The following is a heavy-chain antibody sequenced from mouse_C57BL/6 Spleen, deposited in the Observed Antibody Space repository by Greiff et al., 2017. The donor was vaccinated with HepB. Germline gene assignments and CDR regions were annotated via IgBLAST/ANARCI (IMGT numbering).Heavy chain of an antibody. V-gene: IGHV5-16*01. CDR2: INYDGSST. Sequence: EVQLVESEGGLVQPGSSMKLSCTASGFTFSDYYMAWVRQVPENGLEWVANINYDGSSTYYLDSLKSRFIISRDNAKNILYLQMSSLKSEDTATYYCARGWDYYGSSPYYFDYWGQGTTLTVSS. CDR3: ARGWDYYGSSPYYFDY. D-gene: IGHD1-1*01. CDR1: GFTFSDYY. J-gene: IGHJ2*01.